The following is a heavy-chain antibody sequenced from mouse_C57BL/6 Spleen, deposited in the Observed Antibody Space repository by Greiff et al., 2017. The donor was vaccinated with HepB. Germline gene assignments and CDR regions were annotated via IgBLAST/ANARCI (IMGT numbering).Heavy chain of an antibody. CDR2: IYPSDSET. J-gene: IGHJ4*01. V-gene: IGHV1-61*01. Sequence: QVQLQQPGAELVRPGSSVKLSCKASGYTFTSYWMDWVKQRPGQGLEWIGNIYPSDSETHYNHKFKDKATLTVDKSSSTAYMQLSSLTSEDSAVYYCARAKGYYYAMDYWGQGTSVTVSS. CDR1: GYTFTSYW. D-gene: IGHD2-2*01. CDR3: ARAKGYYYAMDY.